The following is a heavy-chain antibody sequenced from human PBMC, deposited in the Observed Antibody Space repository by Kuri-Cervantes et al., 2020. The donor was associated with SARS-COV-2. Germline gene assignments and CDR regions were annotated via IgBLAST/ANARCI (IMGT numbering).Heavy chain of an antibody. V-gene: IGHV3-23*01. CDR3: ARLNDFWSGYPYGMDV. CDR1: RFTFSSYA. Sequence: GGSLRLSCAASRFTFSSYAMSWVRQAPGKGLEWVSAINGSGGSTYYADSVKGRFSISRDNSKNTLYLQMNSLRAEDTAVYYCARLNDFWSGYPYGMDVWGQGTTVTVSS. D-gene: IGHD3-3*01. CDR2: INGSGGST. J-gene: IGHJ6*02.